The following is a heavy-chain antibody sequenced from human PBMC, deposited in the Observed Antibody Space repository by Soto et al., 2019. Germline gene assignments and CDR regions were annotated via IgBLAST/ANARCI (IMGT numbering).Heavy chain of an antibody. CDR3: ARDPSETFGVWFAP. D-gene: IGHD3-3*01. J-gene: IGHJ5*02. Sequence: SETLSLTCTVSGGSISSGGYYWSWIRQHPGKGLEWIGYIYYSGSTYYNPSLKSRVTISVDTSKNQFSLKLSSVTAADTAVYYCARDPSETFGVWFAPWGQGTLVTVSS. CDR2: IYYSGST. CDR1: GGSISSGGYY. V-gene: IGHV4-31*03.